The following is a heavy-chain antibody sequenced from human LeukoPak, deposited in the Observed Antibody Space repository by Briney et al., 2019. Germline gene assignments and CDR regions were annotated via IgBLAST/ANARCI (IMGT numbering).Heavy chain of an antibody. D-gene: IGHD3-10*01. CDR2: IKKDGSEK. J-gene: IGHJ4*02. CDR3: ARDAGSGSLFDY. CDR1: GFTFSTYW. Sequence: GGSLRLSCAASGFTFSTYWMSWVRQAPGKGLEWVANIKKDGSEKYYVDSVKGRFTISRDNAKNSLYLQMNSLRAEDTAMYYCARDAGSGSLFDYWGQGTRVTVSS. V-gene: IGHV3-7*05.